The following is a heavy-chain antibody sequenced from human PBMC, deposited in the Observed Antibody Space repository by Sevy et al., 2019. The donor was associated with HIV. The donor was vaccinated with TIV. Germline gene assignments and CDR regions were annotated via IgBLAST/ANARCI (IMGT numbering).Heavy chain of an antibody. CDR1: GFTFSTYT. Sequence: GGSLRLSCAASGFTFSTYTMNWVRQAPGKGLEWVSSISSGSSYIYYADSVKGRFTISRDKTKNSLYLQMNSLRAEDTAVYYCARDRHACSSASCPFDYWGQGTLVTVSS. V-gene: IGHV3-21*01. CDR3: ARDRHACSSASCPFDY. J-gene: IGHJ4*02. CDR2: ISSGSSYI. D-gene: IGHD2-2*01.